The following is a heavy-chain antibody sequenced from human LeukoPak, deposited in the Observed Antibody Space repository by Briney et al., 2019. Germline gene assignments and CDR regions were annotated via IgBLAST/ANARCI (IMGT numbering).Heavy chain of an antibody. V-gene: IGHV4-4*07. CDR3: ARVPPRAAMDYFDY. CDR1: GDSISSYY. Sequence: SETLSLTCTVSGDSISSYYWSWIRQPAGKGLEWIGRISTTGNTNYNPSLKSRVTISADKSNNQFSLQLSSVTAADTAVYYCARVPPRAAMDYFDYWGQGTLVTVSS. CDR2: ISTTGNT. J-gene: IGHJ4*02. D-gene: IGHD5-18*01.